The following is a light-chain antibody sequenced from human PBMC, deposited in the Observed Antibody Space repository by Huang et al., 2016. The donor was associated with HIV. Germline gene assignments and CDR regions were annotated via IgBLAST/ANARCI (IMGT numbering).Light chain of an antibody. CDR2: LGS. CDR1: QSLLHSNGNND. J-gene: IGKJ2*01. CDR3: MQALETPT. Sequence: DIVMTQSPLSLPVTPGEPASISCRSSQSLLHSNGNNDLDWYLQKPGQSPRLLIYLGSNRASGVPDRFSGSGSGTDFTLKISRVEAEDVGVYYCMQALETPTFGQGTKLEIK. V-gene: IGKV2-28*01.